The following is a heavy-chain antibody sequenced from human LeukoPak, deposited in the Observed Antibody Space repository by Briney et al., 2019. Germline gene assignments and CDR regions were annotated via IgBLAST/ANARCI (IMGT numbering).Heavy chain of an antibody. Sequence: GGSLRLSCSASGFTFSSYNMNWVRQAPGKGLEWVSSISTGSDHIYYADSVKGRFTISRENARNFLYLQMNSLRAEDTAVYYCARFGVVVTPYYFDSWGQGTLVTVSS. V-gene: IGHV3-21*01. J-gene: IGHJ4*02. CDR2: ISTGSDHI. CDR3: ARFGVVVTPYYFDS. CDR1: GFTFSSYN. D-gene: IGHD3-22*01.